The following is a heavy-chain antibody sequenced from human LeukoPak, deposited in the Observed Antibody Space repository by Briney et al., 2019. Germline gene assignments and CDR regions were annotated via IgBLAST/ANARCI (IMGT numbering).Heavy chain of an antibody. D-gene: IGHD1-20*01. CDR3: ATALGITGSFDY. CDR1: GYTFTSYY. CDR2: INPSGGST. J-gene: IGHJ4*02. V-gene: IGHV1-46*01. Sequence: ASVKVSCKASGYTFTSYYMHWVRQAPGQGLEWMGIINPSGGSTSYAQKFQGRVTMTRDTSTSTVYMELSSLRSEDTAVYYCATALGITGSFDYWGQGTLVTVSS.